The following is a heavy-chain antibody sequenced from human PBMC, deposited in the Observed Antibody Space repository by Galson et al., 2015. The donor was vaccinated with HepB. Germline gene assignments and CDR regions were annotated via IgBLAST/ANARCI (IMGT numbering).Heavy chain of an antibody. D-gene: IGHD6-19*01. Sequence: SLRLSCAASGFSFSNYAMTWVRQPPGKGLQWVATISGRGVTTFDADSVKGQFTISRDNSKNTLYLEMNNLRADDTAVYFCAKSKDSGWSYNAFDTWGQGTMGTVSS. J-gene: IGHJ3*02. CDR2: ISGRGVTT. V-gene: IGHV3-23*01. CDR3: AKSKDSGWSYNAFDT. CDR1: GFSFSNYA.